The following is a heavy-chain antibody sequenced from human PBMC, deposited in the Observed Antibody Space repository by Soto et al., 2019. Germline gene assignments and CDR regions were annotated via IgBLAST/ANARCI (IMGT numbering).Heavy chain of an antibody. CDR1: GGSISGYY. D-gene: IGHD3-10*01. CDR2: VYHSGHI. CDR3: GRDYFLTYFDH. V-gene: IGHV4-59*01. Sequence: SETLSLTCTVSGGSISGYYWSWIRQPPGKGLEWIGYVYHSGHIKYNPSLKSRVTISVNTSKKHFSPSLSSVTAAETAVYYSGRDYFLTYFDHWGQGTQVTVSS. J-gene: IGHJ4*02.